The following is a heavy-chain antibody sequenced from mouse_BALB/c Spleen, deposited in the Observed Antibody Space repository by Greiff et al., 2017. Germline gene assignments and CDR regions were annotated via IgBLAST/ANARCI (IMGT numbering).Heavy chain of an antibody. J-gene: IGHJ4*01. CDR1: GFTFTDYY. D-gene: IGHD2-4*01. V-gene: IGHV7-3*02. CDR2: IRNKANGYTT. Sequence: EVKLMESGGGLVQPGGSLRLSCATSGFTFTDYYMSWVRQPPGKALEWLGFIRNKANGYTTEYSASVKGRFTISRDNSQSILYLQMNTLRAEDSATYYCARCDYDCAMDYWGQGTSVTVSS. CDR3: ARCDYDCAMDY.